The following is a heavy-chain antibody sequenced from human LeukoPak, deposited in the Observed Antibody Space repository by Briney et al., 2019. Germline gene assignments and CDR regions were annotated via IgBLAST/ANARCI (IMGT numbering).Heavy chain of an antibody. CDR2: IYYSGST. V-gene: IGHV4-39*01. J-gene: IGHJ6*02. Sequence: PSETLSLTCTVSGGSISSSSYYWGWIRQPPGKGLEWIGSIYYSGSTYYNPSLKSRVTISVDTSKNQFSLKLSSVTAADTAVYYCARLRAIGYYYYYGMDVWGQGTTVTVSS. CDR3: ARLRAIGYYYYYGMDV. D-gene: IGHD2-2*02. CDR1: GGSISSSSYY.